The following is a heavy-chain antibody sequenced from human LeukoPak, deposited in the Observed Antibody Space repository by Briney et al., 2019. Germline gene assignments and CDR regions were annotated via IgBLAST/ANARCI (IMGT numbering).Heavy chain of an antibody. CDR2: INHSGST. D-gene: IGHD6-6*01. CDR1: GGSFSGYY. J-gene: IGHJ5*02. V-gene: IGHV4-34*01. Sequence: SETLSLTCAVYGGSFSGYYWSWIRQPPGKGLEWIGEINHSGSTNYNPSLKSRVTILVDTSKNQFSLKLSSVTAADTAVYYCARVVESNWFDPWGQGTLVTVSS. CDR3: ARVVESNWFDP.